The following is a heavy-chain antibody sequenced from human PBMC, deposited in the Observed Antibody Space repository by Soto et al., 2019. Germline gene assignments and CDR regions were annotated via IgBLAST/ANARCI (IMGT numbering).Heavy chain of an antibody. Sequence: SETLSLTCTVSGGSISSGGYYWSWIRQHPGKGLEWIGYIYYSGSTYYNPSLKSRVTISVDTSKNQFSLKLSSVTAADTAVYYWARVIVLAPAALYYYCGRDVGGKGTRLTFP. D-gene: IGHD2-2*01. J-gene: IGHJ6*04. V-gene: IGHV4-31*03. CDR1: GGSISSGGYY. CDR3: ARVIVLAPAALYYYCGRDV. CDR2: IYYSGST.